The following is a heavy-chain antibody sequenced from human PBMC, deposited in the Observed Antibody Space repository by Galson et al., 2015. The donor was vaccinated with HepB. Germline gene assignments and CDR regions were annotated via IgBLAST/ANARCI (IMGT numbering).Heavy chain of an antibody. CDR2: MNPNSGNT. D-gene: IGHD3-3*01. V-gene: IGHV1-8*01. CDR3: ARGRGVYDFWSGYYSDY. J-gene: IGHJ4*02. CDR1: GYTFTSYD. Sequence: SVKVSCKASGYTFTSYDINWVRQATGQGLEWMGWMNPNSGNTGYAQKFQGRVTMTRNTSISTAYMELSSLKSEDTAVYYCARGRGVYDFWSGYYSDYWGQGTLVTVSS.